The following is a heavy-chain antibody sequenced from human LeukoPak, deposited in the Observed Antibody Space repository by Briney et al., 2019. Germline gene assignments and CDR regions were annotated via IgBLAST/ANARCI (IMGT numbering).Heavy chain of an antibody. V-gene: IGHV1-69*04. J-gene: IGHJ4*02. Sequence: SAKVSCKASGGTFSSYAISWVRQAPGQGLEWMGRIIPILGIANYAQKFQGRVTITADKSTSTAYMELSSLRSEDTAVYYCARVSSEWELTKWDYWGQGTLVTVSS. CDR2: IIPILGIA. CDR1: GGTFSSYA. D-gene: IGHD1-26*01. CDR3: ARVSSEWELTKWDY.